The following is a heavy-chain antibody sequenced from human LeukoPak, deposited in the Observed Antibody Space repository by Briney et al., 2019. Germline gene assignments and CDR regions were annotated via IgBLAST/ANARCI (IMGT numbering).Heavy chain of an antibody. Sequence: PGGSLRLSCAASGFTFSSYAMSWVRQAPGKGLEWVSAISGSGGSTYYADSVKGRFTISRDNSKNTLYLQMNSLRAEDTAVYYCARDLGDRSRAYFAFDYWGQGTLVTVSS. CDR3: ARDLGDRSRAYFAFDY. J-gene: IGHJ4*02. V-gene: IGHV3-23*01. D-gene: IGHD3-16*01. CDR1: GFTFSSYA. CDR2: ISGSGGST.